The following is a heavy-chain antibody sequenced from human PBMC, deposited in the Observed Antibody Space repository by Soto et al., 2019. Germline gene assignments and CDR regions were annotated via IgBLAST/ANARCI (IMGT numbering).Heavy chain of an antibody. CDR1: GGPFSNDI. V-gene: IGHV1-69*08. CDR2: IIPLLSTS. J-gene: IGHJ4*02. Sequence: QVQLEQSGAEVKKPGSSVKVSCKASGGPFSNDIITWVRQAPGQGLEWMGRIIPLLSTSTYAQKFQGRLTITADRSTGTAYMELNSLRSEDTAVYYCARDSPIGSPFSGYDAIDYWGQGTRITVSS. CDR3: ARDSPIGSPFSGYDAIDY. D-gene: IGHD5-12*01.